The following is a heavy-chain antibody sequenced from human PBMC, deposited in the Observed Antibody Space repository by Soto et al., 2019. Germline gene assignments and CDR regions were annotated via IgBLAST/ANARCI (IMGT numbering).Heavy chain of an antibody. CDR2: ISGSGGST. CDR1: GFTFSSYA. D-gene: IGHD3-22*01. V-gene: IGHV3-23*01. J-gene: IGHJ5*02. Sequence: EVQLLESGGGLVQRGGSLRLACAASGFTFSSYAMSWVRQAPGKGLEWVSGISGSGGSTHYADSVKGRFTISRDNSKNTLYLQMNSLRAEDTAVYYCAKGDSSGYYYGGDNWFDPWGQGTLVTVSS. CDR3: AKGDSSGYYYGGDNWFDP.